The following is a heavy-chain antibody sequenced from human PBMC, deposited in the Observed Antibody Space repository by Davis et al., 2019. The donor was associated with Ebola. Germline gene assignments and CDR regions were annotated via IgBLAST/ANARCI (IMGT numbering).Heavy chain of an antibody. J-gene: IGHJ5*02. CDR1: GFSFSSHW. CDR2: IRQDGSET. D-gene: IGHD3-16*01. CDR3: AREAVWRFDP. V-gene: IGHV3-7*03. Sequence: GESLKISCAASGFSFSSHWMSWVRQAPGKGLEWVANIRQDGSETHYVDSVKGRFTISRDNAKNSLYLKMNSLRAEDTAVYYCAREAVWRFDPWGQGTLVTVSS.